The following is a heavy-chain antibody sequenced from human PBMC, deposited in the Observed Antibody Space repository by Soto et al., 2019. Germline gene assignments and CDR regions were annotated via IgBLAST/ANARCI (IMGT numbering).Heavy chain of an antibody. Sequence: GASVPVALPGAGSIFPNYGIILVRQAPGQGLEWMGWIRGYDSYTNYAQSLQGRVTMTTDTSTTTAFMELRSLRSDDTDVYYCARDYDATTDYWGQGALVTVSS. CDR1: GSIFPNYG. CDR2: IRGYDSYT. D-gene: IGHD3-3*01. CDR3: ARDYDATTDY. J-gene: IGHJ4*02. V-gene: IGHV1-18*01.